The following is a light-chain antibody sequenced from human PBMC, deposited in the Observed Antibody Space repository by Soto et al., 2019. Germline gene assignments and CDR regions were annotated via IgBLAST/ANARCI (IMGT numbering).Light chain of an antibody. Sequence: QAVVTQERSLTVSPGETVTLTCASSTGAVTSGYYPNWFQQKPGQAPRPLIYSISNKHSWTPARFSGSLLGDKAALTLSGLQPEDEAEYYCLLYYGGAQVFGGGTQLTV. CDR3: LLYYGGAQV. J-gene: IGLJ3*02. CDR1: TGAVTSGYY. V-gene: IGLV7-43*01. CDR2: SIS.